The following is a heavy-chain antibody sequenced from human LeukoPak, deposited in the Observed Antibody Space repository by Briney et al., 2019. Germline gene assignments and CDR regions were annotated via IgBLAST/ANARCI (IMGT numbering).Heavy chain of an antibody. J-gene: IGHJ2*01. Sequence: GESLKISCKGSGYSSTSYWISWVRQMPGKGLEWMGRIDPSDSYTNYSPSFQGHVTISADKSISTAYLQWSSLKASDTAMYYCARHDGWLSHYWYFDLWGRGTLVTVSS. D-gene: IGHD6-19*01. V-gene: IGHV5-10-1*01. CDR3: ARHDGWLSHYWYFDL. CDR1: GYSSTSYW. CDR2: IDPSDSYT.